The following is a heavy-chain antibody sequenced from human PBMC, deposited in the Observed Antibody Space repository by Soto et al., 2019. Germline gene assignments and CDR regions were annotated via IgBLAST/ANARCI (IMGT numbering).Heavy chain of an antibody. CDR2: IYYSGNT. J-gene: IGHJ4*02. CDR1: GDSISSGDYY. Sequence: SETLSLTCTVSGDSISSGDYYWSWIRQPPGKGLEWIGCIYYSGNTYYNPSLKRRFSISVDTSKNQFSLQLSSVTVADTAVYYCARDFKRYGSPRGPLGYWGWGTLVTVPS. V-gene: IGHV4-30-4*01. D-gene: IGHD5-18*01. CDR3: ARDFKRYGSPRGPLGY.